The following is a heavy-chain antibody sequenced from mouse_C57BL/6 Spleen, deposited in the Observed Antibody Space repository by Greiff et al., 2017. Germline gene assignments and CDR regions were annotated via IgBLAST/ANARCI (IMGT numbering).Heavy chain of an antibody. CDR1: GYTFTSYW. CDR3: ASGGVVEGYYAMDY. D-gene: IGHD1-1*01. J-gene: IGHJ4*01. Sequence: QVQLRQPGAELVKPGASVKLSCKASGYTFTSYWMHWVKQRPGQGLEWIGMIHPNSGSTNYNEKFKSKATLTVDKSSSTAYMQLSSLTSEDSAVYYCASGGVVEGYYAMDYWGKGPQSPSPQ. CDR2: IHPNSGST. V-gene: IGHV1-64*01.